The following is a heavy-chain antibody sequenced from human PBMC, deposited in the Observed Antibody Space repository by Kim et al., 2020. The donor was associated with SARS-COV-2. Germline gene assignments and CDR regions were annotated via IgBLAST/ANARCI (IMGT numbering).Heavy chain of an antibody. CDR3: ARDPLTYYHDSSGYYYEYYFDY. CDR2: IKQDGSEK. V-gene: IGHV3-7*01. CDR1: GFTFSSYW. J-gene: IGHJ4*02. Sequence: GGSLRLSCAASGFTFSSYWMSWVRQAPGKGLEWVANIKQDGSEKYYVDSVKGRFTISRDNAKNSLYLQMNSLRAEDTAVYYCARDPLTYYHDSSGYYYEYYFDYWGQGTLVTVSS. D-gene: IGHD3-22*01.